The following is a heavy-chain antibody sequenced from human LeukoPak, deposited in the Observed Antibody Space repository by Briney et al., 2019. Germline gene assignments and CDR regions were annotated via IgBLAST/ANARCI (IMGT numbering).Heavy chain of an antibody. V-gene: IGHV3-48*03. Sequence: GSLRLSCAASGSTFSSYEMNWVRQAPGKGLEWVTYISSSGSTIYYADSVKGRFTISRDNAKNSLYLQMNSLRAEDTAVYYCAELGITMVGGVWGKGTTVTISS. D-gene: IGHD3-10*02. J-gene: IGHJ6*04. CDR1: GSTFSSYE. CDR2: ISSSGSTI. CDR3: AELGITMVGGV.